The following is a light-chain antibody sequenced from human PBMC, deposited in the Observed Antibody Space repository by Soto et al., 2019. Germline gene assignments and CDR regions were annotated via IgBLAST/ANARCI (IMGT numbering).Light chain of an antibody. V-gene: IGKV3-20*01. J-gene: IGKJ1*01. CDR3: QQYGSSPGT. Sequence: VLTQSPGTLSLSPGERATLSCRASQSISSIYLAWYQQKPGQTPRLLIYGASTRAIGIPDRFSGSGSGTDFTLTISRLEPEDFAVYYCQQYGSSPGTFGQGTKVEIK. CDR1: QSISSIY. CDR2: GAS.